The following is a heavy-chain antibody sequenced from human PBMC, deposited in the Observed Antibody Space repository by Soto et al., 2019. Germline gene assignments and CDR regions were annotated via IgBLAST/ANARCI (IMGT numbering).Heavy chain of an antibody. CDR3: GSVRPSGYVLS. CDR1: GGSLSSYY. D-gene: IGHD6-25*01. CDR2: VYFSGNT. V-gene: IGHV4-59*01. J-gene: IGHJ5*02. Sequence: QVQLQESGPGLVKPSETLSLTCTVSGGSLSSYYWTWIRQSPGKGLEWIGDVYFSGNTNYNPSLKSRVTISIDTSKNQFSLRLASVTAADTAFYYCGSVRPSGYVLSWGQGTLVTVSS.